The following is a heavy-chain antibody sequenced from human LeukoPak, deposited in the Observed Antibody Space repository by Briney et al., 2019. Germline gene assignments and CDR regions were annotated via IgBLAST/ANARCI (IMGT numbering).Heavy chain of an antibody. D-gene: IGHD1-14*01. CDR1: GFTFSSYS. J-gene: IGHJ4*02. Sequence: PGGSLRLSCAASGFTFSSYSMNWVRQAPGKGLAWVSRINTDGSSTGYADSVKGRFTISRDNAKNTLYLQMNSLRAEDTAVYYCARDFMYNVNRAGCWGQGTLVTVSS. CDR2: INTDGSST. CDR3: ARDFMYNVNRAGC. V-gene: IGHV3-74*01.